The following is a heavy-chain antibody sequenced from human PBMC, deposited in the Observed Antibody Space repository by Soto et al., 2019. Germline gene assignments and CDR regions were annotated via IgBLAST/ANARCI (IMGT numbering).Heavy chain of an antibody. Sequence: QVQLQESGPGLVKPSQTLSLTCTVSGGSISSGDYYWSWIRQPPGKGLEWIGYIYYSGSTYYNPSLTSRVTISVDTSKNQFSLKLSSVTAADTAVYYCXXXXXXXXXXXYYHYWGQGTLVTVSS. CDR2: IYYSGST. CDR1: GGSISSGDYY. J-gene: IGHJ4*02. CDR3: XXXXXXXXXXXYYHY. V-gene: IGHV4-30-4*01. D-gene: IGHD3-10*01.